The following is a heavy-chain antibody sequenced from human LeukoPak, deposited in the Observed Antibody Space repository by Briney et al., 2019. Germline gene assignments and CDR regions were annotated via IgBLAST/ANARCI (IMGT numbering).Heavy chain of an antibody. J-gene: IGHJ4*02. Sequence: GGSLRLSCAASGFTFSSYGMHWVRQVPGKGLEWVAVISYDGSNKYYADSVKGRFTISRDNSKNTLYLQMNSLRAEDTAVYYCAKGSIRVRGIRWPNDYFDYWGQGTLVTVSS. CDR2: ISYDGSNK. V-gene: IGHV3-30*18. D-gene: IGHD4-23*01. CDR1: GFTFSSYG. CDR3: AKGSIRVRGIRWPNDYFDY.